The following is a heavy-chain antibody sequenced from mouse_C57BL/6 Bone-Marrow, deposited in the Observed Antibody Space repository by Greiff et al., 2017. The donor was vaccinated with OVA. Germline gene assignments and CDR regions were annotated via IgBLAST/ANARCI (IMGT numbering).Heavy chain of an antibody. CDR3: ARGYYYDSSDY. CDR2: IDPSDSYT. V-gene: IGHV1-59*01. CDR1: GYTFTSYW. J-gene: IGHJ2*01. Sequence: QVQLQQPGAELVRPGTSVKLSCKASGYTFTSYWMHWVKQRPGQGLEWIGVIDPSDSYTNYNQKFKGKATLTVDTSSSTAYMQLSSLTSEDSAVYCYARGYYYDSSDYWGQGTTLTVSS. D-gene: IGHD1-1*01.